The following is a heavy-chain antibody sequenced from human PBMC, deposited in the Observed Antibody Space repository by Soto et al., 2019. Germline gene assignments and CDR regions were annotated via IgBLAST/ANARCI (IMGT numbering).Heavy chain of an antibody. V-gene: IGHV4-31*03. CDR1: GGSISRGGYY. CDR3: ARDLAGDAFDT. J-gene: IGHJ3*02. Sequence: SETLSLTCTVSGGSISRGGYYWSWIRPHPGKGLEWIGYIYYSGSTYYNPSLKSRVTISVDTSKNQFSLKLSSVTAADTAVYYCARDLAGDAFDTWGQGTMVTVS. CDR2: IYYSGST.